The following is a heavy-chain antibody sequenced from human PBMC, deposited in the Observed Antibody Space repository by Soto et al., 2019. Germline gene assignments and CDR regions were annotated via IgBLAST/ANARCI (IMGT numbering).Heavy chain of an antibody. Sequence: PGGSLRLSCVASGFTFSSYSINWIRQAPGKGPEWVSWISPAGNSVDYTDSVKGRFTISRDNAENSLYLEMSSLRDEDTAVYYCVSAHLWAFYYWGQGTLFTVSS. J-gene: IGHJ4*02. V-gene: IGHV3-48*02. CDR2: ISPAGNSV. CDR3: VSAHLWAFYY. CDR1: GFTFSSYS. D-gene: IGHD3-16*01.